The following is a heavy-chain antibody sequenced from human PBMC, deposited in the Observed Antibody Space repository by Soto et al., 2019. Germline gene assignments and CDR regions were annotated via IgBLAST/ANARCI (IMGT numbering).Heavy chain of an antibody. CDR2: IYSGGST. V-gene: IGHV3-66*01. CDR3: VRAPEQRPIDY. Sequence: GGSLNPPVAPSGFTVSSNYMTGFRQAPGKGLEWVSVIYSGGSTNYADSVKGRFTISRDNAKNTLYLQMDSLRAEDTAVYYCVRAPEQRPIDYWGHGSLVTVSS. J-gene: IGHJ4*01. CDR1: GFTVSSNY. D-gene: IGHD6-19*01.